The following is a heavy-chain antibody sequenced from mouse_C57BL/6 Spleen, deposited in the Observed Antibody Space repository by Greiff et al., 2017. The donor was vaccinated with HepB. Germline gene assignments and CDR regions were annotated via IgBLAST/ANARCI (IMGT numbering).Heavy chain of an antibody. CDR2: IRNKANGYTT. CDR1: GFTFTDYY. CDR3: ARSTYYGYDVSYAMDY. D-gene: IGHD2-2*01. V-gene: IGHV7-3*01. J-gene: IGHJ4*01. Sequence: EVKLVESGGGLVQPGGSLSLSCAASGFTFTDYYMSWVRQPPGKALEWLGFIRNKANGYTTEYSASVKGRFTISRDNSQSLLYFQMNALRAEDSATYYCARSTYYGYDVSYAMDYWGQGTSVTVSS.